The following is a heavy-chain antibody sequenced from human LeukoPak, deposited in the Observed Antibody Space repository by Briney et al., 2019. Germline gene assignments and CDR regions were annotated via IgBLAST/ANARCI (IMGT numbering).Heavy chain of an antibody. V-gene: IGHV3-74*01. CDR2: INSDGSST. CDR3: AGDRFGFNWFDP. Sequence: PGGSLRLSCAASGFTFSSYWMHWVRQAPGKGLVWVSRINSDGSSTSYADSVKGRFTISRDNAKNTLYLQMNSLRAEDTAVYYCAGDRFGFNWFDPWGQGTLVTVSS. J-gene: IGHJ5*02. CDR1: GFTFSSYW. D-gene: IGHD3-10*01.